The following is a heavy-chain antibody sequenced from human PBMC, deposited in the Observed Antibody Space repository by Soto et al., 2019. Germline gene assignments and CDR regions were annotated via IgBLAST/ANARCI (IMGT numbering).Heavy chain of an antibody. D-gene: IGHD3-16*01. J-gene: IGHJ4*02. CDR1: GDSVSNDNYY. CDR2: IYYSGTT. Sequence: TSETLSLTCAVSGDSVSNDNYYWSWIRQPPGKGLEWIGYIYYSGTTNYNSYLKSRLRLSVDMSKNQFSLKLASVTAADTAVYFCARSQRGRTAFTFDYWGQGALVIVSS. V-gene: IGHV4-61*01. CDR3: ARSQRGRTAFTFDY.